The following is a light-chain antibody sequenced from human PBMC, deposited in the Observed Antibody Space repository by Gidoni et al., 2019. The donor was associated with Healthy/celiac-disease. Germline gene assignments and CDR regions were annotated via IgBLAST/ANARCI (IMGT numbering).Light chain of an antibody. J-gene: IGLJ2*01. CDR2: QDS. Sequence: SYELTHPPSVSVSPGQTARITCSGDKLGDKYACWYQPKPGQSPVLVIYQDSKRPSGIPERFSGSNSGNTATLTISGTQAMDEADYYCQAWDSSTAGVFGGGTKLTVL. CDR1: KLGDKY. CDR3: QAWDSSTAGV. V-gene: IGLV3-1*01.